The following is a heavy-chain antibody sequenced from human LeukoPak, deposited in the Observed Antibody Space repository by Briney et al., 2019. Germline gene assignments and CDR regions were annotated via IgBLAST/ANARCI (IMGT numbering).Heavy chain of an antibody. J-gene: IGHJ4*02. CDR2: TYYRSRWYN. V-gene: IGHV6-1*01. CDR3: TRGGAAAGFDF. Sequence: SQTLSLACAIPGDSVSSNSAVWNWIRQSPSRGLEWMGRTYYRSRWYNDYAVSVKSRISVNPDTSKNQFSLQLNSVTPEDTAVYYCTRGGAAAGFDFWGQGTLVTVSS. CDR1: GDSVSSNSAV. D-gene: IGHD6-13*01.